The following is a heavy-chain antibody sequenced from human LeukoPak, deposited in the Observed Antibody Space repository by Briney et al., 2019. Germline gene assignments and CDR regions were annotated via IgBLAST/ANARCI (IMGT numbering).Heavy chain of an antibody. CDR3: ARQVDTVMALPDY. V-gene: IGHV1-18*01. Sequence: GASVKVSCKASGYTFTSYGLSWVRQAPGQGLEWMEWISAYNGNTNYAQKLQGRVTMTIDTSTTTAYLELRSLRSDDTAIYYCARQVDTVMALPDYWGQGTLVIVSS. CDR2: ISAYNGNT. J-gene: IGHJ4*02. CDR1: GYTFTSYG. D-gene: IGHD5-18*01.